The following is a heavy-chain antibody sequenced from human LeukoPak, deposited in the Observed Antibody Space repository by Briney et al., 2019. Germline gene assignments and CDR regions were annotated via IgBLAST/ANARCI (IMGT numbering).Heavy chain of an antibody. V-gene: IGHV4-38-2*01. J-gene: IGHJ4*02. Sequence: PSETLSLTCAVSGYSISSGYYWGWIRQPPGKGLEWIGSIYHSGSTNYNPSLKSRVTISVDTPKNQFSLKLSSVTAADTAVYYCARANIAAALHWGQGTLVTVSS. CDR2: IYHSGST. D-gene: IGHD6-13*01. CDR1: GYSISSGYY. CDR3: ARANIAAALH.